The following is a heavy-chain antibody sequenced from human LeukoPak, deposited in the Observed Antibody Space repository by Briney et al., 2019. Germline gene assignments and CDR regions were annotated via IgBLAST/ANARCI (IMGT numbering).Heavy chain of an antibody. CDR1: GYTFTGYY. V-gene: IGHV1-2*02. CDR3: ARDMMAMVRGVIIRTLDY. D-gene: IGHD3-10*01. J-gene: IGHJ4*02. Sequence: ASVKVSCKASGYTFTGYYMHWVRQAPGQGLEWMGWINPNSGGTNYAQKFQGRVTMTRDTSISTAYMELSRLRSDDTAVYYCARDMMAMVRGVIIRTLDYWGQGTLVTVSS. CDR2: INPNSGGT.